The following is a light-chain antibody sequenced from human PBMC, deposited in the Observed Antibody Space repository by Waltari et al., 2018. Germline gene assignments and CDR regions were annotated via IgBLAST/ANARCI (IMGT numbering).Light chain of an antibody. Sequence: QSALTQPASVSGSPGQSITISCTGTSSDVGGYNYVSWYQQYPGKAPKLMIFDVTSRPSGVSNRFAGSKSGNPASLTISGLQAEDEANYYCSSYTVSSSLVIFGGGTKLTVL. CDR3: SSYTVSSSLVI. CDR2: DVT. V-gene: IGLV2-14*01. CDR1: SSDVGGYNY. J-gene: IGLJ2*01.